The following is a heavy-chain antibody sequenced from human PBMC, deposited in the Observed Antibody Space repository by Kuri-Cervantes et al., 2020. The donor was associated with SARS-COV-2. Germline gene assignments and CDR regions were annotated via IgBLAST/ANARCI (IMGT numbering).Heavy chain of an antibody. J-gene: IGHJ3*02. D-gene: IGHD1-26*01. CDR2: INSDGSST. CDR3: AKDISQGSYGDAFDI. V-gene: IGHV3-74*01. Sequence: GESLKISCVGTGFTFSSYWMHWVRQAPGKGLVWVSRINSDGSSTSYADSVKGRFTISRDNSKNSLYLQMNSLRTEDTALYYCAKDISQGSYGDAFDIWGQGTMVTVSS. CDR1: GFTFSSYW.